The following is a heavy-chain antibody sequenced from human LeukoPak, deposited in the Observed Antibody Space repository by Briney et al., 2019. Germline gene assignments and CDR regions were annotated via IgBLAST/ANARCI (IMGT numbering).Heavy chain of an antibody. V-gene: IGHV4-34*01. CDR2: INHSGST. J-gene: IGHJ6*03. CDR1: GGSFSGYY. Sequence: PSETLSLTCAVYGGSFSGYYWSWIRQPPGKGLEWIGEINHSGSTNYNPSLKSRVTISVDTSKNQFSLKLSSVTAADTAVYYCARGSILRGDCSSISCYLGYYYYYMDVWGKGTTVTVSS. D-gene: IGHD2-2*01. CDR3: ARGSILRGDCSSISCYLGYYYYYMDV.